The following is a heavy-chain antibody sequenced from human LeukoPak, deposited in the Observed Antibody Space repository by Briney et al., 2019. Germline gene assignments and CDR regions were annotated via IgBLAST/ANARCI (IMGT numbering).Heavy chain of an antibody. Sequence: PSETLSLTCTVSGGSISSSSYYWGWIRQPPGKGLEWIGSIYYSGSTYYNPSLKSRVTISVDTSKNQFSLKLSSVTAADTAVYYCARDHGGIVGATWGGSYDYWGQGTLVTVSS. D-gene: IGHD1-26*01. V-gene: IGHV4-39*02. J-gene: IGHJ4*02. CDR1: GGSISSSSYY. CDR2: IYYSGST. CDR3: ARDHGGIVGATWGGSYDY.